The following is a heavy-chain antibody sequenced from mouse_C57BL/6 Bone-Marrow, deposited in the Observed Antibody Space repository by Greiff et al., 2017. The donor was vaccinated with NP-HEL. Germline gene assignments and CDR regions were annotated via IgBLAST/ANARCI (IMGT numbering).Heavy chain of an antibody. J-gene: IGHJ1*03. CDR3: ARYPYWYFDV. Sequence: DVQLVESGGGLVQPGGSLSLSCAASGFTFTDYYMSWVRQPPGKALEWLGFIRNKANGYTTEYSASVKGRFTISRDKSQSILYLQMNALRAEDSATYYCARYPYWYFDVWGTGTTVTVSS. V-gene: IGHV7-3*01. CDR2: IRNKANGYTT. CDR1: GFTFTDYY.